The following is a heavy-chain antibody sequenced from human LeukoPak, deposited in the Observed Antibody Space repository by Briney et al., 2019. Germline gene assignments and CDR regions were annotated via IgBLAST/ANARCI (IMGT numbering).Heavy chain of an antibody. CDR3: ARDQEVVAACPDY. V-gene: IGHV3-30*03. D-gene: IGHD2-15*01. CDR2: ISYDGSNK. CDR1: GFTFSSYG. Sequence: TGGSLRLSCAASGFTFSSYGMHWVRQAPGKGLEWVAVISYDGSNKYYADSVKGRFTISRDNSKNTLYLQMNSLRAEDTAVYYCARDQEVVAACPDYWGQGTLVTVSS. J-gene: IGHJ4*02.